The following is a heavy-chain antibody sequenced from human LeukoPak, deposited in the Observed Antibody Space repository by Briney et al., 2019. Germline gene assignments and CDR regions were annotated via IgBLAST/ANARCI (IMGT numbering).Heavy chain of an antibody. CDR1: GGSFRGYY. J-gene: IGHJ6*02. V-gene: IGHV4-59*01. CDR2: IYYTGST. D-gene: IGHD1-26*01. Sequence: NPSETLSLTCAVYGGSFRGYYWSWIRQPPGKGLEWIGYIYYTGSTDYNPSLKSRVTISVDTSKNQFSLKLSSVTAADTALYYCARDGRISPYYGMDVWGQGTTVTVSS. CDR3: ARDGRISPYYGMDV.